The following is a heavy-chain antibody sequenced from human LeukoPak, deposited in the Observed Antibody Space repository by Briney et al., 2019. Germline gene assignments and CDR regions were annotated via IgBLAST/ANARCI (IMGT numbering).Heavy chain of an antibody. Sequence: GGSLRLSCAVSGFTFSNYVMIWVRQAPGKGLEWVSAISGTGANTFYADSVKGRFTMSRDNAKNMLYLQMNSLRAEDTALYYCAKGIRQLGNYYYYMDVWGKGTTVTVSS. D-gene: IGHD7-27*01. J-gene: IGHJ6*03. CDR2: ISGTGANT. V-gene: IGHV3-23*01. CDR1: GFTFSNYV. CDR3: AKGIRQLGNYYYYMDV.